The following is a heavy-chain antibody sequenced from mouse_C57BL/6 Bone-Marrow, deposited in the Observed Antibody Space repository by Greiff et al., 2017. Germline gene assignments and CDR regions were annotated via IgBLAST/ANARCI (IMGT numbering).Heavy chain of an antibody. CDR3: TTWGVTATFYYFDY. CDR1: GFNIKDGY. CDR2: IDPENGDT. Sequence: EVKLQQSGAELVRPGASVKLSCTASGFNIKDGYMHWVKQRPEQGLEWIGWIDPENGDTEYASKFQGKATITADTSSNTAYLQLSSLTSEDTAVYYCTTWGVTATFYYFDYWGQGTTLTVSS. V-gene: IGHV14-4*01. D-gene: IGHD2-1*01. J-gene: IGHJ2*01.